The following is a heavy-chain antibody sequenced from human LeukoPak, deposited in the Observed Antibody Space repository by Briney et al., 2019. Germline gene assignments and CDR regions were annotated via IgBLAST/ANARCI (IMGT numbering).Heavy chain of an antibody. J-gene: IGHJ5*02. Sequence: SETLSLTCTVPGGSISSSSYYWGWIRQPPGKGLEWIGSIYYSGSTHYNPSLKSRVTISVDTSKNQFSLKLSSVTAADTAVYYCARGRQQTLLPTGRRKNWFDPWGQGTLVTVSS. CDR2: IYYSGST. V-gene: IGHV4-39*01. D-gene: IGHD6-13*01. CDR3: ARGRQQTLLPTGRRKNWFDP. CDR1: GGSISSSSYY.